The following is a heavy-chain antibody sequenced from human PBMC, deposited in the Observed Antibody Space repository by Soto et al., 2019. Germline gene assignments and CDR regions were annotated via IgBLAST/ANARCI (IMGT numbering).Heavy chain of an antibody. CDR2: ISYDGSNK. CDR3: ARDRFASSWSYFDY. Sequence: GGSLRLSCAASGFTFSSYAMHWVRQAPGKGLEWVAVISYDGSNKYYADSVKGRFTISRDNSKNTLYLQMNSLRAEDTAVYYCARDRFASSWSYFDYWGQGTLVTVS. J-gene: IGHJ4*02. CDR1: GFTFSSYA. V-gene: IGHV3-30-3*01. D-gene: IGHD6-13*01.